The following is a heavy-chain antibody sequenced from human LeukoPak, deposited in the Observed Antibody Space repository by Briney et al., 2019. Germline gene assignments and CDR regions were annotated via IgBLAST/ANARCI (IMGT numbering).Heavy chain of an antibody. CDR1: GFTFSSYA. V-gene: IGHV3-30-3*01. Sequence: PGRSLRLSCAASGFTFSSYAMHWVRQAPGKGLEWVAVISYDGSNKYYADSVKGRFTTSRDNSKNTLYLQMNSLRAEDTAVYCCARDQGSSHAYYYYGMDVWGQGTTVTVSS. D-gene: IGHD6-6*01. CDR2: ISYDGSNK. CDR3: ARDQGSSHAYYYYGMDV. J-gene: IGHJ6*02.